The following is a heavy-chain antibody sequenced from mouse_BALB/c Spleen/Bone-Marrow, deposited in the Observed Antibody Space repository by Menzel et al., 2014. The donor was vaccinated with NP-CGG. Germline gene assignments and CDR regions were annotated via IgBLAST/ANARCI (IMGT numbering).Heavy chain of an antibody. Sequence: VQLQQSGPGLVAPSQSLSITCTVSGFSLTSYGVHWVRRPPGKGLEWLGVIWAGGSTNYNSALMSRLSISKDNSKSQVFLKMNSLQTDDTAMYYCAIFITTVVGYFDYWGQGTTLTVSS. V-gene: IGHV2-9*02. J-gene: IGHJ2*01. CDR1: GFSLTSYG. CDR3: AIFITTVVGYFDY. CDR2: IWAGGST. D-gene: IGHD1-1*01.